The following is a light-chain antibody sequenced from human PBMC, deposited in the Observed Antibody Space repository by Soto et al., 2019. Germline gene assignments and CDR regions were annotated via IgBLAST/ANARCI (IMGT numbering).Light chain of an antibody. J-gene: IGKJ3*01. CDR2: KES. CDR3: QQYDSYSLFT. CDR1: QSIGGW. Sequence: DIQLTQSPSTLSASVGDRVTITCRASQSIGGWLAWYQQKPGKAPKLLIYKESTLGTGVPSRFSGSGSGTESTLTISSLQPDDFATYYCQQYDSYSLFTFXPGTKVDIK. V-gene: IGKV1-5*03.